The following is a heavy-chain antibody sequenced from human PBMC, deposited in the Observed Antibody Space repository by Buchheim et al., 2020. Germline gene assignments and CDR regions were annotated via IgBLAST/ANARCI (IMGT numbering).Heavy chain of an antibody. CDR3: ARGALTHMLDY. Sequence: EVYLLESGGGLVQPGGSLRLSCAASAFTFSDYTMTWVRQPPGKGLEWVSSISSPGTNTYYADSVKGRFTISRDNSKNTLYLQMNSLRADDTAEYYCARGALTHMLDYWGQG. V-gene: IGHV3-23*01. J-gene: IGHJ4*02. CDR2: ISSPGTNT. CDR1: AFTFSDYT. D-gene: IGHD4/OR15-4a*01.